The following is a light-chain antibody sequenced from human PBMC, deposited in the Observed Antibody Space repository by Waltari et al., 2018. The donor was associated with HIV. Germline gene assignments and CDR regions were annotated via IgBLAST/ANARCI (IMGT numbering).Light chain of an antibody. J-gene: IGLJ3*02. CDR3: RAWDSSLSAFV. CDR2: DDN. CDR1: YYSVGHSY. Sequence: QSVLTQPPSVSAAAGQKVTISCSGRYYSVGHSYVSWYQQVPGTAPKLLIYDDNKRRSGIPDRFSGSKSDTSATLCITGRQTGDEADYYCRAWDSSLSAFVFGGGTRLTVL. V-gene: IGLV1-51*01.